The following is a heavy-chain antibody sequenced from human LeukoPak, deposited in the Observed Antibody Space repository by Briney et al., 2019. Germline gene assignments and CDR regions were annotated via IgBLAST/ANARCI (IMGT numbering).Heavy chain of an antibody. J-gene: IGHJ6*02. D-gene: IGHD3-3*01. V-gene: IGHV3-23*01. CDR3: AKDVFFWSGHYKGYGMDV. CDR2: ISGSGGST. CDR1: GFTFSSYA. Sequence: GGSLRLSCAASGFTFSSYAMSWVRQAPGKGLEWVSAISGSGGSTYYADSVKGRFTISRDNSKNTLYLQMNSLRAEDTAVYYCAKDVFFWSGHYKGYGMDVWGQGTTVTVSS.